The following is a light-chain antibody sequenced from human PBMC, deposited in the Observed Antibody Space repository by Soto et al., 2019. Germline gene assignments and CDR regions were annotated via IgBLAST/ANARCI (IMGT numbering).Light chain of an antibody. CDR3: QVWDSRSDHYV. Sequence: SYELTPPQAESVAPGQTARTTCGGDNIGSKRVHWYQQKPGQAPVLGLYADTDRPSGVPERVSGSNSGNTATLTISGVEAGDEADYYCQVWDSRSDHYVFGTGTKVTVL. J-gene: IGLJ1*01. V-gene: IGLV3-21*02. CDR2: ADT. CDR1: NIGSKR.